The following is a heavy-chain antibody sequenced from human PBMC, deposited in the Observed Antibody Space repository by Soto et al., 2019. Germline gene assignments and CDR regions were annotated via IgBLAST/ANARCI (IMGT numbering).Heavy chain of an antibody. CDR1: GFILSRYD. J-gene: IGHJ4*02. CDR2: LSGSAAST. CDR3: AKVGYGSNNHSFDY. V-gene: IGHV3-23*01. Sequence: GALRLSFAASGFILSRYDMSWVLQAPLKVLEWVPALSGSAASTYYEDSVKVRFNISRDNSKNTMYLQMNSLRAEETAVYYCAKVGYGSNNHSFDYWGQRTLDTVTS. D-gene: IGHD4-17*01.